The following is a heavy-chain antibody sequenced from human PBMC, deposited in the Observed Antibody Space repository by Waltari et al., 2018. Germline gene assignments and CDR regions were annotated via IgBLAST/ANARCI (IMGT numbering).Heavy chain of an antibody. CDR1: GFSFNSYE. J-gene: IGHJ3*02. CDR2: ISSTGNTM. D-gene: IGHD6-19*01. CDR3: AREASDWYLDI. Sequence: EVQVVESGGGLVQPGGSLRLSCAASGFSFNSYEMTWVRQAPGRGLELISVISSTGNTMYYADSVKGRFTISRDNAKNSLYLQMNSLRAEDTAVYYCAREASDWYLDIWGQGTMVTVAS. V-gene: IGHV3-48*03.